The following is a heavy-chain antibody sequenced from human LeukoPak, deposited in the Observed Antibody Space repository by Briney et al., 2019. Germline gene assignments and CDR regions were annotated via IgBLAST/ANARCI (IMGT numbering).Heavy chain of an antibody. J-gene: IGHJ1*01. D-gene: IGHD2/OR15-2a*01. Sequence: RGESLKISCQGSGFTFGAYWIGWVRQVPGKGLELMGILYPGDSDTRYNPSCRGPVSISADQAPNTVYLQGSSLKASGITTHSCSRFRDISSLYPNLPSYWGQGTLVIVSS. CDR3: SRFRDISSLYPNLPSY. CDR1: GFTFGAYW. V-gene: IGHV5-51*01. CDR2: LYPGDSDT.